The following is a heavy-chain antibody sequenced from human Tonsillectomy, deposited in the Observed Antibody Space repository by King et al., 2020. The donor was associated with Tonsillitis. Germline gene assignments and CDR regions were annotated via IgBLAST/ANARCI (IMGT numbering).Heavy chain of an antibody. J-gene: IGHJ4*02. CDR1: GLTFSSYA. CDR3: AKSRTEMATSHFDN. D-gene: IGHD5-24*01. V-gene: IGHV3-23*04. Sequence: VQLVESGGGVVQPGGSLRLSCAASGLTFSSYAMSWVRQAPGKGLEWGSRISGSGGSTDYADSVKGRFTISRDNSRNTLYLQMGILRAEDTALYYCAKSRTEMATSHFDNWGQGTLLTVFS. CDR2: ISGSGGST.